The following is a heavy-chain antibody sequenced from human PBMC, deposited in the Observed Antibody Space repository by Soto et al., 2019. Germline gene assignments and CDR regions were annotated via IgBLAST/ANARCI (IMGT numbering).Heavy chain of an antibody. CDR2: IYYRGNT. CDR1: GGSIGTYY. V-gene: IGHV4-59*08. D-gene: IGHD3-9*01. Sequence: TSETLSLTCTVSGGSIGTYYWSWIRQPPGKGLEWIGYIYYRGNTDYNPSLKSRVTISLDTPKNQFSLKLSSVTAADTAVYYCARHPGYYDILTGYTTYYFDYWGQGNLVTVSS. CDR3: ARHPGYYDILTGYTTYYFDY. J-gene: IGHJ4*02.